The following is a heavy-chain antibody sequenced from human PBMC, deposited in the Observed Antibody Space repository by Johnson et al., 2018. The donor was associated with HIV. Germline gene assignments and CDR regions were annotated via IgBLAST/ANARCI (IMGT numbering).Heavy chain of an antibody. J-gene: IGHJ3*02. CDR2: IRYDGNNK. Sequence: QVQLVESGGGVVQPGRSLRLSCAASGFTFSTYPMHWVRQAPGKGLEWVAIIRYDGNNKYYADSVKGRFTISRDNSKNTLFLQMNSLRAEDTAVYYCARESDSSGYYSDAFDIWGQGTMVTVSS. D-gene: IGHD3-22*01. V-gene: IGHV3-30*04. CDR3: ARESDSSGYYSDAFDI. CDR1: GFTFSTYP.